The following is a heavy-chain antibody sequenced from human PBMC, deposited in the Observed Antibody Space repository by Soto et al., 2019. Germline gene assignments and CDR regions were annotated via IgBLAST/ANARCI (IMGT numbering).Heavy chain of an antibody. Sequence: QVQLVQSAAEAKKPGASVKVSCQASGYTFIRYGITWVRQAPGQGLEWMGCVSPYNDYTIYAQKFQGRLTMTTDTSTRITYMALRGLKSDDTAVYYCARGGYYDNSWGKLSHYGLDVWGQGTSVTVSS. J-gene: IGHJ6*02. V-gene: IGHV1-18*01. CDR3: ARGGYYDNSWGKLSHYGLDV. CDR1: GYTFIRYG. D-gene: IGHD3-16*01. CDR2: VSPYNDYT.